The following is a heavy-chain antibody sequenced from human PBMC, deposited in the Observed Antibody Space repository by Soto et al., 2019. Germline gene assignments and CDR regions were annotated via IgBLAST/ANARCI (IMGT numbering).Heavy chain of an antibody. CDR1: GFTFDDYA. D-gene: IGHD4-4*01. J-gene: IGHJ6*02. Sequence: EVQLVESGGDLVQPGRSLRLSCAASGFTFDDYAMHWVRQAPGKGLEWVSGISWNSGSIGYADSGKGRFTISRDNAKNSLYLQMNSLRAEDTALYYCAKDLACFVDYSKSYYYGMDVWGQGTTVTVSS. CDR3: AKDLACFVDYSKSYYYGMDV. CDR2: ISWNSGSI. V-gene: IGHV3-9*01.